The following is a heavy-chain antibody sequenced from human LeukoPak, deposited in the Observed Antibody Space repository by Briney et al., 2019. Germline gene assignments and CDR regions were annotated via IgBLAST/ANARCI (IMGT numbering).Heavy chain of an antibody. CDR1: GYTFTSYG. CDR3: ARDLGIGGYCISPSCSWIDP. V-gene: IGHV1-18*04. J-gene: IGHJ5*02. Sequence: GASVKVSCKASGYTFTSYGISWVRQAPGQGLQWMGWISAYNGNTNYAQKLQGRVTMTTDTSTSTAYMELRHMKADDAVVYYCARDLGIGGYCISPSCSWIDPWGKGTLVTVSS. CDR2: ISAYNGNT. D-gene: IGHD2-2*01.